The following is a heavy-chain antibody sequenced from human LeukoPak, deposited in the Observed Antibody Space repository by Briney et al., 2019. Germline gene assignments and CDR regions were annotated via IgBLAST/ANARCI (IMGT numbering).Heavy chain of an antibody. CDR3: ARGEEYGSGTVHFDY. Sequence: SETLSLTRAVSGGSISSSNWWSWVRQPPGKGLEWIGEFHHSGGTNYNPSLKSRVTISADRSNNRFSLSLNSVTAADTAVFYCARGEEYGSGTVHFDYWGQGILVTVSS. CDR1: GGSISSSNW. J-gene: IGHJ4*02. D-gene: IGHD3-10*01. V-gene: IGHV4-4*02. CDR2: FHHSGGT.